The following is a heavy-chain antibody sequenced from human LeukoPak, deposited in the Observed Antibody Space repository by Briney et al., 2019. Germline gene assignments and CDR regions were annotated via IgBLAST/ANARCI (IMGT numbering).Heavy chain of an antibody. D-gene: IGHD3-3*01. CDR2: IYYSGST. Sequence: SETLSLTCTVSGGSISSSSYYWGWIRQPPGKGLEWIGRIYYSGSTYYNPSLKSRVTISVDTSKNQFSLKLSSVTAADTAVYYCARLVWRQPHPDYWGQGTLVTVSS. J-gene: IGHJ4*02. CDR1: GGSISSSSYY. V-gene: IGHV4-39*01. CDR3: ARLVWRQPHPDY.